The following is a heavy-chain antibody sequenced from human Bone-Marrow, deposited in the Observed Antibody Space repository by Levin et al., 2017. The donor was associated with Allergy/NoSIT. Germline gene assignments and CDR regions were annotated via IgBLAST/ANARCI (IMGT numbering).Heavy chain of an antibody. Sequence: GGSLRLSCAASGFTFSSYGMHWVRQAPGKGLEWVAVISYDGSNKYYADSVKGRFTISRDNSKNTLYLQMNSLRAEDTAVYYCANLTPSSFMDVWGQGTTVTVSS. J-gene: IGHJ6*02. D-gene: IGHD2-15*01. CDR1: GFTFSSYG. CDR2: ISYDGSNK. CDR3: ANLTPSSFMDV. V-gene: IGHV3-30*18.